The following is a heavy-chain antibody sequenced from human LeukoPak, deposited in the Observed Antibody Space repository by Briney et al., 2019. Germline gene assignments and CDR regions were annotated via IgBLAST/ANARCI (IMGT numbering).Heavy chain of an antibody. J-gene: IGHJ4*02. CDR2: LSGSGSGT. Sequence: PGGSLRLSCAVSGITLSNYGMSWVRQAPGKGLEWVAGLSGSGSGTNYADSVQGRFTISRDNPKNALYLQMNSLRAEDTAVYFCAKRGVVIRVFLVGFHKEAYYFDSWGQGALVTVSS. CDR1: GITLSNYG. CDR3: AKRGVVIRVFLVGFHKEAYYFDS. V-gene: IGHV3-23*01. D-gene: IGHD3-10*01.